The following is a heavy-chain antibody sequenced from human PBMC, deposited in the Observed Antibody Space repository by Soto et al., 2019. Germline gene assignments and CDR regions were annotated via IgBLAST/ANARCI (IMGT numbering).Heavy chain of an antibody. D-gene: IGHD3-10*01. Sequence: QVQLVESGGGVVQPGRSLRLSCAASGFTFNSYAMHWVRQAPGKGLEWVAVISYDGSNKYCTDSVKGRFSISRDNSKNTLYLQMNSLRGEDTAVYYCAKSELYYYYGLDVWGQGTTVTVSS. CDR1: GFTFNSYA. J-gene: IGHJ6*02. CDR2: ISYDGSNK. V-gene: IGHV3-30*18. CDR3: AKSELYYYYGLDV.